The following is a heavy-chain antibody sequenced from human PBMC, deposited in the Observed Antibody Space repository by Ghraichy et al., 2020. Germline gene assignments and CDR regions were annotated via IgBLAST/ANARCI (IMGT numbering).Heavy chain of an antibody. J-gene: IGHJ4*02. CDR2: IYYSGST. CDR3: ARGELTTMVTPPTSSSYYFDY. CDR1: GGSVSSGSYY. Sequence: SETLSLTCTVSGGSVSSGSYYWSWIRQPPGKGLEWIGYIYYSGSTNYNPSLKSRVTISVDTSKNQFSLKLSSVTAADTAVYYCARGELTTMVTPPTSSSYYFDYWGQGTLVTVSS. D-gene: IGHD4-23*01. V-gene: IGHV4-61*01.